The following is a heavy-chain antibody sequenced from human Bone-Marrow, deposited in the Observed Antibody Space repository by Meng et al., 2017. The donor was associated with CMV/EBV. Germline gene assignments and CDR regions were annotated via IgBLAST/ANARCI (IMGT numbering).Heavy chain of an antibody. Sequence: FAASGFTFSSYAMSWVRQAPGKGLKWVSTISGNSVNTYYADSVKGRFTVSRDNSKNTLYLQMNSLRTEDTAVYYCARRIATQAFDIWGQGTMVTVSS. V-gene: IGHV3-23*01. D-gene: IGHD2-15*01. J-gene: IGHJ3*02. CDR3: ARRIATQAFDI. CDR1: GFTFSSYA. CDR2: ISGNSVNT.